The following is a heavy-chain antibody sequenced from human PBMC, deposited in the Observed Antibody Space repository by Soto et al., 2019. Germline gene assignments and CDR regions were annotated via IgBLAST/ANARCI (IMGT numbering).Heavy chain of an antibody. CDR3: ATWVDYGDFEVFDC. Sequence: QGQLLQSGAEVKKPGASVKVSCKTSGYSFTDYKLHWVRQAPGQGLEWMGWVDPNGGGSNSAQKFQGSVTMTWDTSITTAYLDLTRLTTNDTSTYFCATWVDYGDFEVFDCWGQGTLVTVSS. V-gene: IGHV1-2*04. CDR2: VDPNGGGS. J-gene: IGHJ4*02. CDR1: GYSFTDYK. D-gene: IGHD4-17*01.